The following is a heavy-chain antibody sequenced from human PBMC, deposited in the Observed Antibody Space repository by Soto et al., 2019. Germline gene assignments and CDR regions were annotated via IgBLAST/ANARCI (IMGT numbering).Heavy chain of an antibody. Sequence: QVQLVQSGAEVKKSGASVEVSCKASGYTFTNFDINWVRQAPGQGLEWMGWISAYNGNTNYAQNLQGRVTLTTDASTRTAYMELRSLGSDDTAVYYCARDGEVSSYGSGNYPLGYWGQGTLVTVSS. V-gene: IGHV1-18*01. CDR3: ARDGEVSSYGSGNYPLGY. CDR2: ISAYNGNT. J-gene: IGHJ4*02. D-gene: IGHD3-10*01. CDR1: GYTFTNFD.